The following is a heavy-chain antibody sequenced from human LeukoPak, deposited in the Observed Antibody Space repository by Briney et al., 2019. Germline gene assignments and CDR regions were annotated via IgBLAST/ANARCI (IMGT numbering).Heavy chain of an antibody. V-gene: IGHV3-21*01. CDR3: ARDLRVRGVYYFDY. J-gene: IGHJ4*02. CDR2: ISSAGSYI. D-gene: IGHD3-10*01. CDR1: GFTFSTYS. Sequence: PGGSLRLSCAASGFTFSTYSMNWVRQAPGKGLEWVSSISSAGSYIYYADSVKGRFTISRDNAKNSLYLQMNSLRDEDTAVYYCARDLRVRGVYYFDYWGQGTLVTASS.